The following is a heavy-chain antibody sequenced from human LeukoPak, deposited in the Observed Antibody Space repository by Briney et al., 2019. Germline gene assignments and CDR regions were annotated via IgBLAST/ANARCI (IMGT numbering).Heavy chain of an antibody. Sequence: PGGSLRLSCAASGFTFTSYWMSWVRQAPGKGLEWVANIKQDGSEKNYVDSVKGRFTISRDNAKNSMSLQMNSLRAEDTAVYYCAGEYSYGNSDYYYGMDVWGQGTTVTVSS. CDR3: AGEYSYGNSDYYYGMDV. CDR2: IKQDGSEK. CDR1: GFTFTSYW. V-gene: IGHV3-7*01. D-gene: IGHD5-18*01. J-gene: IGHJ6*02.